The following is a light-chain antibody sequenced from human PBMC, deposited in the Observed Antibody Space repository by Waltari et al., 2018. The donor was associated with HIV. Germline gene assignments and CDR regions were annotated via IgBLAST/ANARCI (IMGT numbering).Light chain of an antibody. J-gene: IGLJ3*02. V-gene: IGLV1-47*01. CDR1: SSNIGSNY. Sequence: QSVLTQPPSASGTPGQSVTISCSGSSSNIGSNYVYWYQQLPGTAPKRLIYRNNQRPSGVPDRFSGSKSGTSASLAISGLRSEDEADYYCAAWDDSLSGGVFGGGTKLTVL. CDR2: RNN. CDR3: AAWDDSLSGGV.